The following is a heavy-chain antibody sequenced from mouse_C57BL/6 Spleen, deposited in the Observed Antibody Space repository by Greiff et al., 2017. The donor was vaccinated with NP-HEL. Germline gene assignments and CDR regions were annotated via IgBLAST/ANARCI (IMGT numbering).Heavy chain of an antibody. Sequence: VQLQQSGPELVKPGASVKISCKASGYTFTDYYMNWVKQSHGKSLEWIGDINPNNGGTSYNQKFKGKATLTVDKSSSTAYMELRSLTSEDSAVYYCARRGYYGYFDYWGQGTTLTVSS. D-gene: IGHD1-1*01. CDR3: ARRGYYGYFDY. J-gene: IGHJ2*01. CDR1: GYTFTDYY. CDR2: INPNNGGT. V-gene: IGHV1-26*01.